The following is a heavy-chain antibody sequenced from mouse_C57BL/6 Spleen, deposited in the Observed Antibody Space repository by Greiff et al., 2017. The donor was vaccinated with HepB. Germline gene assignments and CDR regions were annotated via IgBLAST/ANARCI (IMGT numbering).Heavy chain of an antibody. D-gene: IGHD1-3*01. J-gene: IGHJ3*01. Sequence: VKLMESGAELVRPGASVTLSCKASGYTFTDYEMHWVKQTPVHGLEWIGAIDPETGGTAYNQKFKGKAILTADKSSSTAYMELRSLTSEDSAVYYCTRYNFPFAYWGQGTLVTVSA. CDR1: GYTFTDYE. CDR2: IDPETGGT. V-gene: IGHV1-15*01. CDR3: TRYNFPFAY.